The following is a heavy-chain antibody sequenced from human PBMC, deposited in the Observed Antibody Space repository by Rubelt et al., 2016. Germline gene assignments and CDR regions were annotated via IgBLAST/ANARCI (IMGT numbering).Heavy chain of an antibody. Sequence: QVQLVQSGAEVKKPGASVKVSCKASGYTFTSYAMHWVRQAPGQRLEWMGWINAGNGNTQYSQKFQARVAITRDTCASAAYMGLCSLRSEGTAVYYCATVSCSGGSCYSLSLGYWGQGTLVTVSS. V-gene: IGHV1-3*01. CDR2: INAGNGNT. CDR1: GYTFTSYA. CDR3: ATVSCSGGSCYSLSLGY. J-gene: IGHJ4*02. D-gene: IGHD2-15*01.